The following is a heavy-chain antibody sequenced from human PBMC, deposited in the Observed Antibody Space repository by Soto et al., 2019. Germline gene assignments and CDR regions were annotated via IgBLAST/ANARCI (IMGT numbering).Heavy chain of an antibody. V-gene: IGHV1-2*02. CDR1: AYMFTAYY. Sequence: QVQLVQSGAEVKEPGASVKVSCKASAYMFTAYYVHWVRQAPGQGPEWMGWINPNSGGTKYAQRFQGRVTMTRDTSISTVYMELSSLSSDDTAVHYYARHKPRDFGVVTSNIIPVWGQGTTVIVSS. CDR2: INPNSGGT. D-gene: IGHD3-3*01. CDR3: ARHKPRDFGVVTSNIIPV. J-gene: IGHJ6*02.